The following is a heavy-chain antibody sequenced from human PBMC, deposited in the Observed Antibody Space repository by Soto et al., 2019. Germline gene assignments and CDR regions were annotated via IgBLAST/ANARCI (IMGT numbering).Heavy chain of an antibody. Sequence: GFTFSAYAMHWVRQTPGKGLEWVAVISSDESKKFYGDSVKGRFTISRDNSKNTLYLQMNSLRGEDTAVYYCARHPERIAQIGWFDPWGQGTLVTVSS. V-gene: IGHV3-30*03. CDR1: GFTFSAYA. CDR3: ARHPERIAQIGWFDP. J-gene: IGHJ5*02. CDR2: ISSDESKK. D-gene: IGHD6-13*01.